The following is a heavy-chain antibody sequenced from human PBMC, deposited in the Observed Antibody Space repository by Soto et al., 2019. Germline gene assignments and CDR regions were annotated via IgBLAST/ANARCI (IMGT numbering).Heavy chain of an antibody. J-gene: IGHJ4*02. D-gene: IGHD2-15*01. CDR2: ISGSGGST. V-gene: IGHV3-23*01. CDR3: AKDAAGYCSGGSCYQYYFDY. Sequence: EVQLLESGGGLVQPGGSLRLSCAASGFTFSSYAMSWVRQAPGKGLEWVSAISGSGGSTYYADSVKGRFTISRDNSKNTLYLQMNSLRAEDTAVYYCAKDAAGYCSGGSCYQYYFDYWGQGTPVTVSS. CDR1: GFTFSSYA.